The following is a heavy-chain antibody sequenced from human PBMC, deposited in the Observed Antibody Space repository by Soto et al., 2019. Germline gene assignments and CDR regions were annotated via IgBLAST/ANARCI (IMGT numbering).Heavy chain of an antibody. CDR1: GGSFSGYY. CDR2: INHSGST. D-gene: IGHD1-7*01. CDR3: AISKWNYLRAFDI. Sequence: SETLSLTCAVYGGSFSGYYWSWIRQPPGKGLEWIGEINHSGSTNYNPSLKSRVTISVDTSKNQFSLKLSSVTAADTAVYYCAISKWNYLRAFDIWGQGTMVTVSS. V-gene: IGHV4-34*01. J-gene: IGHJ3*02.